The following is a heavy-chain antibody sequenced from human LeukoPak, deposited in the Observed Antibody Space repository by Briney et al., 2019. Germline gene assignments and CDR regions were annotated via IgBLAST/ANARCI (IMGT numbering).Heavy chain of an antibody. CDR1: GFTFSSYG. CDR2: IRYDGSNK. CDR3: AKDLVAGNPLYYFDY. Sequence: GGSLRLSCAASGFTFSSYGMHWVRQAPGKGLEWVAFIRYDGSNKYYADSVKGRFTISRDNSKNTLYLQMNSLRAEDTAVYYCAKDLVAGNPLYYFDYWGQGTLVTVSS. D-gene: IGHD6-19*01. V-gene: IGHV3-30*02. J-gene: IGHJ4*02.